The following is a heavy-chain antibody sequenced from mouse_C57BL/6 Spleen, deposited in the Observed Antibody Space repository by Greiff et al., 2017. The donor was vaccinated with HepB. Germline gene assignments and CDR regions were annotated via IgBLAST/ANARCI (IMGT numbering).Heavy chain of an antibody. J-gene: IGHJ2*01. CDR2: ISDGGSYT. V-gene: IGHV5-4*03. Sequence: EVKLQESGGGLVKPGGSLKLSCAASGFTFSSYAMSWVRQTPEKRLEWVATISDGGSYTYYPDNVKGRFTISRDNAKNNLYLQMSHLKSEDTAMYYCARGTRYYYGSSSLYFDYWGQGTTLTVSS. CDR1: GFTFSSYA. D-gene: IGHD1-1*01. CDR3: ARGTRYYYGSSSLYFDY.